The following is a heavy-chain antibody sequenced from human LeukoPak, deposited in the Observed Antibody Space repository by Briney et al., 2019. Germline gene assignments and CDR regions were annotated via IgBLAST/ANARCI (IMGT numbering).Heavy chain of an antibody. CDR3: ARGLGAARPNNFRGVGY. V-gene: IGHV1-8*01. CDR1: GYTFTSYD. D-gene: IGHD6-6*01. Sequence: ASVKVSCKASGYTFTSYDINWVRQATGQGLEWMGWMNPNSGNTGYAQKFQGRVTMTRNTSISTAYMELSSLRSEDTAVYYCARGLGAARPNNFRGVGYWGQGTLVTVSS. CDR2: MNPNSGNT. J-gene: IGHJ4*02.